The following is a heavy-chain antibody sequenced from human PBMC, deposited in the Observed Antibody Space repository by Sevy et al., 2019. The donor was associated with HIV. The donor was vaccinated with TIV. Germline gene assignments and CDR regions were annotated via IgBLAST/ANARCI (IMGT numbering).Heavy chain of an antibody. CDR3: ARQGGVVDYGMNV. CDR2: FYYTGST. Sequence: SETLSLTCTVSGGSISPYCWSWIRQPPGKGLEWVGYFYYTGSTNYNPSLEGRATISVDASKNQFFLKLTSVTAADTAVYYCARQGGVVDYGMNVWGQGTTVTVSS. D-gene: IGHD3-3*01. V-gene: IGHV4-59*01. CDR1: GGSISPYC. J-gene: IGHJ6*02.